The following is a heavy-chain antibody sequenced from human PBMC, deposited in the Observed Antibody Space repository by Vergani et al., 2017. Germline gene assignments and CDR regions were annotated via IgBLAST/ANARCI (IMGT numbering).Heavy chain of an antibody. CDR2: ISWNSGAV. CDR3: TKGSVYYHDSAGHGYDPYTGFDL. Sequence: VQLQQWGAGLLKPSDTLSLTCAVYGGSFSGYYWSWIRQPPGKGLEWVSGISWNSGAVDYADSVRGRFTISRDNAKNSLFLEMNSLRFEDTAVYFCTKGSVYYHDSAGHGYDPYTGFDLWGQGTLVTVSS. CDR1: GGSFSGYY. J-gene: IGHJ3*01. D-gene: IGHD5-12*01. V-gene: IGHV3-9*01.